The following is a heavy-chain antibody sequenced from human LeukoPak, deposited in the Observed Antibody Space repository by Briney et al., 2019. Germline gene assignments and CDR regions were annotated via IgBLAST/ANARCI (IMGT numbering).Heavy chain of an antibody. V-gene: IGHV1-69*06. Sequence: SVKVSCKASGGTFSSYAISWVRQAPGQGLEWMGGIIPIFGTANYAQKFQGRVTITADKSTSTAYMELSSLRSEDTAVYYCATGGGEAAAYYFDYWGQGTLVAVSS. CDR3: ATGGGEAAAYYFDY. J-gene: IGHJ4*02. CDR2: IIPIFGTA. CDR1: GGTFSSYA. D-gene: IGHD6-13*01.